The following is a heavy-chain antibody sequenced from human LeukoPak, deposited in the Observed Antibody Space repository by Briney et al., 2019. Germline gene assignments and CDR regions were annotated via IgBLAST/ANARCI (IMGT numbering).Heavy chain of an antibody. Sequence: GGSLRLSCAASGFTFSSYAMSWVRQAPGKGLEWVSAISGSGGDTYYVDSVKGRFTISRDNSKNTLFLRMISLRAEDTAVYYCAKEGVEGDSSGYYYNHFDYWGQGTLVTASS. V-gene: IGHV3-23*01. D-gene: IGHD3-22*01. J-gene: IGHJ4*02. CDR1: GFTFSSYA. CDR2: ISGSGGDT. CDR3: AKEGVEGDSSGYYYNHFDY.